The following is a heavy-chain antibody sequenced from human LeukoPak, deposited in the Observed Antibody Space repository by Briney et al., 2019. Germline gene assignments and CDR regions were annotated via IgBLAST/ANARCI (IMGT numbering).Heavy chain of an antibody. CDR2: IYSGGST. V-gene: IGHV3-53*01. CDR1: GFTVSSNY. Sequence: PGGSLRLSCAASGFTVSSNYMSWVRQAPGKGLEWVSVIYSGGSTYYADSVKGRFTISRDNAKNTLYLQMNSLRAEDTAVYYCARDLGQYYYDSSGLGFDYWGQGTLVTVSS. J-gene: IGHJ4*02. CDR3: ARDLGQYYYDSSGLGFDY. D-gene: IGHD3-22*01.